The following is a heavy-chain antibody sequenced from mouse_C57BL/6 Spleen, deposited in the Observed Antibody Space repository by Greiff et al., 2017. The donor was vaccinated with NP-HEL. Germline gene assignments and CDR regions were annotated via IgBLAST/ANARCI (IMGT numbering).Heavy chain of an antibody. Sequence: QVQLKQPGAELVMPGASVKLSCKASGYTFTSYWMHWVKQRPGQGPEWIGEIDPSDSYTNYNQKFKGKSTLTVDKSSSTAYMQLSSLTSEDSAVYYCARRGWDGYYFDYWGQGTTLTVSS. J-gene: IGHJ2*01. CDR3: ARRGWDGYYFDY. V-gene: IGHV1-69*01. CDR2: IDPSDSYT. CDR1: GYTFTSYW. D-gene: IGHD4-1*01.